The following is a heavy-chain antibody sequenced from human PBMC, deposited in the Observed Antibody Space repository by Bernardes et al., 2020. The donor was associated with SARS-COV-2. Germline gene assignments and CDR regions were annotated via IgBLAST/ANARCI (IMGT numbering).Heavy chain of an antibody. CDR3: VKGSVAVAGVDY. D-gene: IGHD6-19*01. CDR2: ISINGDHT. J-gene: IGHJ4*02. V-gene: IGHV3-64D*06. CDR1: GFTFSNYA. Sequence: GWSLRLSCSVSGFTFSNYAMHWVRQAPGKGLEYVSAISINGDHTFYVDSVKGRFIISRDDSKNMLYLQMSSLRVEDTAIYFCVKGSVAVAGVDYWGQGTLVTVSS.